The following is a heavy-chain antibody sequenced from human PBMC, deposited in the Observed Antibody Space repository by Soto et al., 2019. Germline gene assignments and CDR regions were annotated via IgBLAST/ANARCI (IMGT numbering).Heavy chain of an antibody. CDR1: GYTFTSYG. CDR3: ARAGGVVLMVYRYGMDV. V-gene: IGHV1-18*01. CDR2: ISAYNGNT. J-gene: IGHJ6*02. Sequence: GASVKVSCKASGYTFTSYGISWVRQAPGQGLEWMGWISAYNGNTNYAQKLQGRVTMTTDTSTSTAYMELRSLRSDDTAVYYCARAGGVVLMVYRYGMDVWGQGTRSPSP. D-gene: IGHD2-8*01.